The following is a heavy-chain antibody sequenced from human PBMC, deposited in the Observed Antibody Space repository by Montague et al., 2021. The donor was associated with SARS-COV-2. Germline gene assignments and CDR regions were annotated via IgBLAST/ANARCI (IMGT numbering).Heavy chain of an antibody. V-gene: IGHV3-30*04. CDR2: ISYDGSNK. J-gene: IGHJ4*02. Sequence: SLRLSCAASGFTFSSYAMHWVRQAPGKGLEWVAVISYDGSNKYYADSVKDRFTISRDNSKNTLYLQMNSLRAEDTAVYYCARARHGSYYDYFDYWGQGTLVTVSS. CDR1: GFTFSSYA. D-gene: IGHD1-26*01. CDR3: ARARHGSYYDYFDY.